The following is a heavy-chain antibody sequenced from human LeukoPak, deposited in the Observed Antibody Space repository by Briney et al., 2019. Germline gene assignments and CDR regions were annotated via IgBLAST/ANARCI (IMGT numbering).Heavy chain of an antibody. CDR3: ASAVAGAFDY. CDR2: ITWDGGST. J-gene: IGHJ4*02. D-gene: IGHD6-19*01. Sequence: GGSLRLSCAASGFTFDDYAMRWVRQAPGKGLEWVSLITWDGGSTYYADSVKGRFTISRDNSKNSLYLQMNSLRAEDTALYYCASAVAGAFDYWGQGTLVTVSS. CDR1: GFTFDDYA. V-gene: IGHV3-43D*03.